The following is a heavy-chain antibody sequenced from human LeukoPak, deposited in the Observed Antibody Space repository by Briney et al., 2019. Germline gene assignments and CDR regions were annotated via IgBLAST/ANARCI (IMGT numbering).Heavy chain of an antibody. CDR2: ISYDGSNK. Sequence: GGSLRLSCAASGFTFSSYGMHWVRQAPGKGLEWVAVISYDGSNKYYADPVKGRFTISRDNSKNTLYLQMNSLRAEDTAVYYCAASTYFDYWGLGTLVTVSS. CDR1: GFTFSSYG. CDR3: AASTYFDY. D-gene: IGHD2-2*01. V-gene: IGHV3-30*03. J-gene: IGHJ4*02.